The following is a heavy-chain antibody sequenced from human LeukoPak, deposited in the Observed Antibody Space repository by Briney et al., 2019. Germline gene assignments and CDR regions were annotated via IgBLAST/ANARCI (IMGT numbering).Heavy chain of an antibody. CDR2: IYYNGIT. D-gene: IGHD5-24*01. V-gene: IGHV4-59*01. J-gene: IGHJ4*02. CDR1: GGSISSYY. CDR3: ARGMDFDF. Sequence: SETLSLTCTVSGGSISSYYWGWIRQPPGKGLEWIGYIYYNGITNYNPFFKSRVSMSVDTSRRQFSLKVTSVTAADTAVYYCARGMDFDFWGQGTLVTVSS.